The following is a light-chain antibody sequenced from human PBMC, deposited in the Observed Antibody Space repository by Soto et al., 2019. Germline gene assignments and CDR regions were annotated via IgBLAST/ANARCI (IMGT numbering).Light chain of an antibody. CDR1: QSITTN. CDR3: QQYNDWPPLT. V-gene: IGKV3-15*01. Sequence: EKVLTQSPVTLSVSLGERATLSCRASQSITTNLAWYQQKPGQAPRLLIFGASNRATGITARFSGSGSGTEFSLTISSLQSEDSAIYYCQQYNDWPPLTFGGGTKVEI. J-gene: IGKJ4*01. CDR2: GAS.